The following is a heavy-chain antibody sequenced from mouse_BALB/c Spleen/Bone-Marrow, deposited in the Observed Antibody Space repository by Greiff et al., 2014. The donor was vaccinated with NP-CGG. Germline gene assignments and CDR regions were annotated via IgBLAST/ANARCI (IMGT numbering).Heavy chain of an antibody. CDR1: GYSITSYYS. D-gene: IGHD4-1*01. CDR2: IHYSGTT. V-gene: IGHV3-1*02. CDR3: ARFAGTPYTMDY. J-gene: IGHJ4*01. Sequence: VQLKESGPDLVKPSQSLSLTCTVTGYSITSYYSWHWIRQFSGNKLEWMGYIHYSGTTVYNPSLKSRISITRDTSNNQFFLQLNSVTTEDTATYYCARFAGTPYTMDYWGQGTSVTVSS.